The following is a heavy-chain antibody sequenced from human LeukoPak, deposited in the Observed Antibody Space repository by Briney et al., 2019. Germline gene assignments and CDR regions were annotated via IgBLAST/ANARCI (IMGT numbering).Heavy chain of an antibody. CDR2: IIPIFGTA. CDR3: ARAYCGGDCYDDAFDI. V-gene: IGHV1-69*13. Sequence: SVKVSCKASVGTFSSYAISWVRQAPGQGLEWMGGIIPIFGTANYAQKFQGRVTITADESTSTAYMELSSLRSEGTAVYYCARAYCGGDCYDDAFDIWGQGTMVTVSS. CDR1: VGTFSSYA. D-gene: IGHD2-21*02. J-gene: IGHJ3*02.